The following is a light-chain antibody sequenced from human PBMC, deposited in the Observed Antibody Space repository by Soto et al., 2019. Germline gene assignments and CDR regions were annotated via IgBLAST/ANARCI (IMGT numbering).Light chain of an antibody. Sequence: DIQMTQSPSSLSASVGDRVTITCQTSQDISNYLNWYQQKSGKAPELLIYDASNLETGVPSRFSGSGSGKDVTFTISRLQPEDIATYYCQQYDNLPLTFGGGTKVAIK. J-gene: IGKJ4*01. CDR1: QDISNY. CDR3: QQYDNLPLT. V-gene: IGKV1-33*01. CDR2: DAS.